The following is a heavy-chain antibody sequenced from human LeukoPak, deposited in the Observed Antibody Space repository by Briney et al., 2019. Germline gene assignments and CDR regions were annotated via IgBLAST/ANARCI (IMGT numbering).Heavy chain of an antibody. CDR3: VGRGDYYGVDV. J-gene: IGHJ6*02. CDR1: GFTFSICA. Sequence: GGSLRLSCSASGFTFSICAMHWVRQAPGKGLEYVSAISSNGGSTYYADSVRGRFTISRDNSKNTLYLQMSSLRAEDTAVYYCVGRGDYYGVDVWGQGTTVTVSS. CDR2: ISSNGGST. V-gene: IGHV3-64D*06. D-gene: IGHD3-3*01.